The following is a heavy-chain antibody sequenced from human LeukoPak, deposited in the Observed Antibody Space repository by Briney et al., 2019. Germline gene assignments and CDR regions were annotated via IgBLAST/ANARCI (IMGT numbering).Heavy chain of an antibody. D-gene: IGHD3-22*01. J-gene: IGHJ4*02. CDR3: AISQGTYYYDSSGPITTYRSLDY. Sequence: ASVKVSCKASGGTFSSYAISWVRQAPGQGLEWMGGIIPIFGTANYAQKFQGRVTITTDESTSTAYMELNSLRSEDTAVYYCAISQGTYYYDSSGPITTYRSLDYWGQGTLVTVSS. CDR2: IIPIFGTA. V-gene: IGHV1-69*05. CDR1: GGTFSSYA.